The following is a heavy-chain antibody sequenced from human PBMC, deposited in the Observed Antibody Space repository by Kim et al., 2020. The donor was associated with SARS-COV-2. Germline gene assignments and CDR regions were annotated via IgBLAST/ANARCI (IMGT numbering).Heavy chain of an antibody. CDR2: ISAYNGNT. CDR1: GYTFTSYG. V-gene: IGHV1-18*01. J-gene: IGHJ6*02. D-gene: IGHD2-21*01. Sequence: ASVKVSCKASGYTFTSYGISWVRQAPGQGLEWMGWISAYNGNTNYAQKLQGRVTMTTDTSTSTAYMELRSLRSDDTAVYYCARGRDLGGDYYGMDVWGQGTTVTVSS. CDR3: ARGRDLGGDYYGMDV.